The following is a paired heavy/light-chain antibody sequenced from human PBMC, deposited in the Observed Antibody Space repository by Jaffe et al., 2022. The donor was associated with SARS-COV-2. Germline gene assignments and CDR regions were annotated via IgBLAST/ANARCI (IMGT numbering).Light chain of an antibody. CDR2: EGI. CDR3: CSYAGTGTYV. J-gene: IGLJ1*01. CDR1: SSDVGSYNL. Sequence: ALTQPASVSGSPGQSITISCTGTSSDVGSYNLVSWYQQHAGKAPKLIIYEGIKRPSGVSSRFSGSRSGNTASLTISGLQAEDEADYYCCSYAGTGTYVFGTGTKVTVL. V-gene: IGLV2-23*01.
Heavy chain of an antibody. CDR1: GDTFTNYA. J-gene: IGHJ4*02. CDR3: ASGFTAYDDQFDY. D-gene: IGHD5-12*01. CDR2: INAGNGNT. Sequence: QVQLVQSGAEMKRPGASVKVSCKASGDTFTNYAIHWVRQAPGQGLEWMGRINAGNGNTGFSQKFQGRVTITRDTSAATAYMELSSLRPEDTAVFYCASGFTAYDDQFDYWGQGTLVTVSS. V-gene: IGHV1-3*01.